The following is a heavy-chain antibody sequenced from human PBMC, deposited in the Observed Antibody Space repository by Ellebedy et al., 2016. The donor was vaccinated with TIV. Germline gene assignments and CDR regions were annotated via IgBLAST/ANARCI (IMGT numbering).Heavy chain of an antibody. CDR2: IDNAGDT. CDR3: TRFEIISGGGYGMDV. D-gene: IGHD3-16*01. V-gene: IGHV3-13*01. CDR1: GFTFSRYD. Sequence: GESLKISXAASGFTFSRYDMHWVRQSTRKGLEWVASIDNAGDTYYPGSVKGRFTISRENAKNSLYLQMNSLRVEDTAVYYCTRFEIISGGGYGMDVWGQGTRSPSP. J-gene: IGHJ6*02.